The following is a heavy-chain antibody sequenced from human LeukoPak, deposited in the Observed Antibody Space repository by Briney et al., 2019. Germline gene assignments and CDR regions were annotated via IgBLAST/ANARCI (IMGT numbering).Heavy chain of an antibody. J-gene: IGHJ6*03. D-gene: IGHD1-14*01. V-gene: IGHV4-61*02. CDR2: IYTSEST. Sequence: SQTLSLTCTVSGGSISSGSYYWSWIRQPAGKGLEWIGRIYTSESTNYNPSLKSRVTISVDTSKNQFSLKLSSVTAADTAVYYCARNRPWGARTPYYYYMDVWGKGTTVTVSS. CDR1: GGSISSGSYY. CDR3: ARNRPWGARTPYYYYMDV.